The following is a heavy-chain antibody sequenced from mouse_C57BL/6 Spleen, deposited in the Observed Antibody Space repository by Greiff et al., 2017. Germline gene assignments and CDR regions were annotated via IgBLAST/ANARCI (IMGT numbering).Heavy chain of an antibody. Sequence: VQLKESGGGLVQPGGSMKLSCVASGFTFSNYWMNWVRQSPEKGLEWVAQIRLKSDNYATHYAESVKGRFTISRDDSKSSVYLQMNNLRAEDTGIYYCTGGSWYFDVWGTGTTVTVSS. CDR1: GFTFSNYW. J-gene: IGHJ1*03. CDR3: TGGSWYFDV. CDR2: IRLKSDNYAT. V-gene: IGHV6-3*01.